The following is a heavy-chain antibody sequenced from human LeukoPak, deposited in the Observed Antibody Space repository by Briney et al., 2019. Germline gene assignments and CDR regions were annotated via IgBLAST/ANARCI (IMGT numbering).Heavy chain of an antibody. CDR1: GGTFSSYA. Sequence: SVKVSCKASGGTFSSYAISWVRQAPGQRLEWMGGIIPIFGTANYAQKFQGRVTITADKSTSTAYMELSSLRSEDTAVYYCARDFGPNGLLWFGELTGYGMDVWGKGTTVTVSS. CDR2: IIPIFGTA. CDR3: ARDFGPNGLLWFGELTGYGMDV. V-gene: IGHV1-69*06. J-gene: IGHJ6*04. D-gene: IGHD3-10*01.